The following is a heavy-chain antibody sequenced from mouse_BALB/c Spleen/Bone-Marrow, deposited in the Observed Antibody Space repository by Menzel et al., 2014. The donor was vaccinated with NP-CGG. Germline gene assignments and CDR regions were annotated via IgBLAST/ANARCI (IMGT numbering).Heavy chain of an antibody. CDR1: GYNFTSYW. V-gene: IGHV1-55*01. CDR3: ARFSQLGLLAY. J-gene: IGHJ3*01. D-gene: IGHD3-1*01. CDR2: IYPGSGST. Sequence: QVQLQQPGAELVKPGTSVKLSCKASGYNFTSYWINWVKLRPGQGLEWIGDIYPGSGSTNYNEKFKSKATLTVDTSSSTAYMQLSSLASEDSALYYCARFSQLGLLAYWGQGTLVTVSA.